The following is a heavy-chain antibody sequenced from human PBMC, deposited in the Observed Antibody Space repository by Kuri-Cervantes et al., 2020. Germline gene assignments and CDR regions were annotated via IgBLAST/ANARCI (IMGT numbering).Heavy chain of an antibody. CDR3: ARAYTRYCTNGVCSDFDY. CDR1: VGSISSTTYY. CDR2: IYNSGST. Sequence: SETLSLTCTVSVGSISSTTYYWGWIRQPPGKGLEWIASIYNSGSTYYNPSLKSRATISLDSSKNQFSLKLNSVTAADTAVYYCARAYTRYCTNGVCSDFDYWGQGTLVTVSS. V-gene: IGHV4-39*07. D-gene: IGHD2-8*01. J-gene: IGHJ4*02.